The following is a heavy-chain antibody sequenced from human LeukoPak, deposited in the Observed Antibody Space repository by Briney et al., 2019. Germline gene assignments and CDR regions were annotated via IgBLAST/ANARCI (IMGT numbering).Heavy chain of an antibody. CDR1: GGSFSGYY. D-gene: IGHD2-2*01. Sequence: SETLSLTCAVYGGSFSGYYWSWIRQPPGKGLEWIGEINHSGSTNYNPSLKSRVTISVDTSKNQFSLKLSSVTAADTAVYYCASAIVVVPAAYDAFDIWGQGTMVTVSS. V-gene: IGHV4-34*01. CDR3: ASAIVVVPAAYDAFDI. CDR2: INHSGST. J-gene: IGHJ3*02.